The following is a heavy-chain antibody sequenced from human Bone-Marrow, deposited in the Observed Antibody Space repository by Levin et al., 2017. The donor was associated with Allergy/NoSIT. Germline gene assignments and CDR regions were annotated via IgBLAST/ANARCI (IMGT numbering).Heavy chain of an antibody. Sequence: SETLSLTCTVSGGSISSDFWSWIRQSPGKRLEWIGYIYYSGSTSYNPSLKNRVTMSVDTSKNQFALRLRSVTVADTATYYCAREVAAVSGMALGWFDPWGQGTPVTVSS. CDR2: IYYSGST. D-gene: IGHD6-19*01. J-gene: IGHJ5*02. CDR3: AREVAAVSGMALGWFDP. CDR1: GGSISSDF. V-gene: IGHV4-59*01.